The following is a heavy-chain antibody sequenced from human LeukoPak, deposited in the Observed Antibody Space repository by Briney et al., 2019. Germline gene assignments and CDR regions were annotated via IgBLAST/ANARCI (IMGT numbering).Heavy chain of an antibody. V-gene: IGHV4-59*08. CDR3: ARQGSGSRAAFDY. J-gene: IGHJ4*02. D-gene: IGHD1-26*01. CDR2: IYYSGIT. CDR1: GGSISTFY. Sequence: SETPSLTCTVSGGSISTFYWSWIRQPPGKELEWIGYIYYSGITNYNPSLKSRVTISVDTSKNQFSLKLSSVTAADTAVYYCARQGSGSRAAFDYLGQGTLVTVSS.